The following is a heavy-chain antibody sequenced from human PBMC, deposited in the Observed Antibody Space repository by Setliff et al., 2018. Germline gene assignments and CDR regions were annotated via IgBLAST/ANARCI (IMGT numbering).Heavy chain of an antibody. CDR2: INSDGSST. J-gene: IGHJ3*02. CDR1: GFTFSSYW. Sequence: GGSLRLSCAASGFTFSSYWMHWVRQAPGKGLVWVSRINSDGSSTSYADSVKGRFTISRDNARNSLYLQMNSRRADDTAVYYCARSAANGGHDPFDIWGQGTMVTVS. V-gene: IGHV3-74*01. CDR3: ARSAANGGHDPFDI. D-gene: IGHD6-25*01.